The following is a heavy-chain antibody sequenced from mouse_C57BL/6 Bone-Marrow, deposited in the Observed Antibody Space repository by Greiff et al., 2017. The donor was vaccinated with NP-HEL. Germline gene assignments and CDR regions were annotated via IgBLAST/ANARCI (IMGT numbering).Heavy chain of an antibody. Sequence: EVQLQQSGPGLVKPSQSLSLTCSVTGYSITSGYYWNWIRQFPGNKLEWMGYISYDGSNNYNPSLKNRISITRDTSKNQFFLKLNSVTTEDTATYYCARGGYGSSYGYYFDYWGQGTTLTVSS. CDR3: ARGGYGSSYGYYFDY. V-gene: IGHV3-6*01. D-gene: IGHD1-1*01. J-gene: IGHJ2*01. CDR2: ISYDGSN. CDR1: GYSITSGYY.